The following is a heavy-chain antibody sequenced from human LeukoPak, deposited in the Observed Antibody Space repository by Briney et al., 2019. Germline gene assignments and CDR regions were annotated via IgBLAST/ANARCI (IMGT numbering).Heavy chain of an antibody. CDR1: GFTFSSYS. CDR3: ARGDLLWFGELYYYYYYGMDV. Sequence: PGGSLRLSCAASGFTFSSYSMNWVRQAPGKGLEWVSSISSSSSYIYYADSVKGRFTISRDNAKNSLYLQMNSLRAEDMAVYYCARGDLLWFGELYYYYYYGMDVWGQGTTVTVSS. CDR2: ISSSSSYI. J-gene: IGHJ6*02. D-gene: IGHD3-10*01. V-gene: IGHV3-21*01.